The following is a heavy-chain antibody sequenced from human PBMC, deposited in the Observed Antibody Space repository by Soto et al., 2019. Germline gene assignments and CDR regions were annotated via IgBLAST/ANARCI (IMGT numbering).Heavy chain of an antibody. CDR3: ARVAGDYPGSYYFDY. V-gene: IGHV1-46*01. CDR1: GYTFTSYY. CDR2: INPSGGST. Sequence: ASVKVSCKASGYTFTSYYMHWVRQAPGQGLEWMGIINPSGGSTSYAQKFQGRVTMTRDTSTSTVYMELGSLRSEDAAVYYCARVAGDYPGSYYFDYSGPGPLVTVS. J-gene: IGHJ4*02. D-gene: IGHD4-17*01.